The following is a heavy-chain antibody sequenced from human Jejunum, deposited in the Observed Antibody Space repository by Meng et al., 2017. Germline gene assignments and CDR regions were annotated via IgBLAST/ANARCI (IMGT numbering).Heavy chain of an antibody. J-gene: IGHJ4*02. V-gene: IGHV3-74*01. CDR2: INTDRSNT. CDR3: ARDLNYGSSDY. CDR1: GFTFSSYW. Sequence: GESLKISCAASGFTFSSYWMHWVRQAPGKGLVWVSLINTDRSNTHYADSVKGRFTISRDNAENTLYLQMNSLRAEDTAVYYCARDLNYGSSDYWGQGTLVTVSS. D-gene: IGHD3-10*01.